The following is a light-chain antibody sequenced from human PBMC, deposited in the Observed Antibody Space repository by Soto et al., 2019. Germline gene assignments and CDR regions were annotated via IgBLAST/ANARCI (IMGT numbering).Light chain of an antibody. Sequence: DIQMTQSPSSLSASVGDRVTITCRASQGIGNDLGWYQQKPGKAPKRLIYAASSLQSGVPSRFSGSGSGTEFTLTSSSLQPEDFAAYYCLQHTSYTLTFGQRTKVEI. CDR3: LQHTSYTLT. V-gene: IGKV1-17*01. CDR1: QGIGND. J-gene: IGKJ1*01. CDR2: AAS.